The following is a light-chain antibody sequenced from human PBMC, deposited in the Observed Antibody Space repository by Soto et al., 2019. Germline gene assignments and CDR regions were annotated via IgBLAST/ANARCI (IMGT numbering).Light chain of an antibody. CDR2: AVS. V-gene: IGLV2-14*01. J-gene: IGLJ1*01. CDR3: SSYTSDSSYV. CDR1: SSDVGLYDY. Sequence: QSVLTQPASVPGSPGQPITISCTGTSSDVGLYDYVSWYQQHPGKAPQLMIYAVSNRPSGVSNRFSASKSGNTASLFISGLQAEDEADYYCSSYTSDSSYVFGSGTKV.